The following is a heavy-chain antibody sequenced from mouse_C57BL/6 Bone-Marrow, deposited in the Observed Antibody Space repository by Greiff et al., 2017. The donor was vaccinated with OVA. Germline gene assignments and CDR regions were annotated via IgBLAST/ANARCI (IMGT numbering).Heavy chain of an antibody. CDR3: ASPIYDGYLFAY. V-gene: IGHV7-3*01. J-gene: IGHJ3*01. CDR2: IRNKANGYTT. CDR1: GFTFTDYY. D-gene: IGHD2-3*01. Sequence: EVKLMESGGGLVQPGGSLSLSCAASGFTFTDYYMSWVRQPPGKALEWLGFIRNKANGYTTEYSASVKGRFTISRDNSQSILYLQMNALRAEDSATYYCASPIYDGYLFAYWGQGTLVTVSA.